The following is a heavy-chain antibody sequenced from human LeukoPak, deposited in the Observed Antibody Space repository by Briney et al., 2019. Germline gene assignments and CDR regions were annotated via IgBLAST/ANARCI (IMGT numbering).Heavy chain of an antibody. CDR1: GFTFSNYW. V-gene: IGHV3-7*03. CDR2: IKKDGREK. CDR3: VSGGDSGY. J-gene: IGHJ4*02. D-gene: IGHD2-21*02. Sequence: GGSLRLSCVASGFTFSNYWMTWVRQAPGKGLEWVANIKKDGREKYYVDSVKGRFTISRGNARNSLFLQMNSLRADDTGVYFCVSGGDSGYWGQGTLVTVSS.